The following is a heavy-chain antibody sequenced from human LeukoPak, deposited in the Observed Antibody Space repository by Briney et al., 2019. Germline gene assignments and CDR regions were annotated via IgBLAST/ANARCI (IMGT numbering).Heavy chain of an antibody. CDR3: AKWEHDYGDYPGADYYFDY. CDR1: GFTFSSYA. D-gene: IGHD4-17*01. J-gene: IGHJ4*02. Sequence: GGPLRLSCAASGFTFSSYAMSWVRQAPGKGLEWVSAISGSGGSTYYADSVKGRFTISRDNSKNTLYLQMNSLRAEDTAVYYCAKWEHDYGDYPGADYYFDYWGQGTLVTVSS. V-gene: IGHV3-23*01. CDR2: ISGSGGST.